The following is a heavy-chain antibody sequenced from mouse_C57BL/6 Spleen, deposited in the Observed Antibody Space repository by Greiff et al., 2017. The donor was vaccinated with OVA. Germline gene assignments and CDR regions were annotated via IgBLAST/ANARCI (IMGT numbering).Heavy chain of an antibody. CDR3: VRQGTDFDY. CDR1: GFSFNTYA. J-gene: IGHJ2*01. Sequence: EVMLVESGGGLVQPKGSLKLSCAASGFSFNTYAMNWVRQAPGKGLEWVARIRSKSNNYATYYADSVKDRFTISRDDSESMLYLQMNNLKTEDTAMYYCVRQGTDFDYWGQGTTLTVSS. V-gene: IGHV10-1*01. D-gene: IGHD2-14*01. CDR2: IRSKSNNYAT.